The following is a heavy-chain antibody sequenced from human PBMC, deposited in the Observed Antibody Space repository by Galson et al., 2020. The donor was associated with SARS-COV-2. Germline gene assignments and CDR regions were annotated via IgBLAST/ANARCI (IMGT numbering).Heavy chain of an antibody. CDR1: GGSISSGNYY. V-gene: IGHV4-61*02. CDR2: IYKSGNT. D-gene: IGHD3-3*01. CDR3: ARGNSPCVRMFGIVTGSCGMDV. J-gene: IGHJ6*02. Sequence: SETLSLTCTVSGGSISSGNYYWSWIRQPAGKGLEWIGRIYKSGNTNYNPSLWSQVTISVDTSKNQFSLKLRSVTAADTAVYYCARGNSPCVRMFGIVTGSCGMDVWGQGTAVTVSS.